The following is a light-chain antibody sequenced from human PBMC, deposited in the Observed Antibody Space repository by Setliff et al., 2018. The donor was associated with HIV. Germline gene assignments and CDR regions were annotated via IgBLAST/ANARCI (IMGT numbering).Light chain of an antibody. CDR2: DVT. CDR1: NSDIGAYNY. J-gene: IGLJ2*01. Sequence: QSALTQPASVSGSPGQSITISCAGTNSDIGAYNYVSWYQQHPGKAPKLMIYDVTNRPSGVSNRFSGSKSGKTASLTISGLQAEDEADYYCSSYTHSSTLVFGGGTQLTVL. CDR3: SSYTHSSTLV. V-gene: IGLV2-14*03.